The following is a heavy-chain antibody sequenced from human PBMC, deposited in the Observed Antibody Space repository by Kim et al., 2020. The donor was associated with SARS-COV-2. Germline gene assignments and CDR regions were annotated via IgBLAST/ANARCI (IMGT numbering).Heavy chain of an antibody. CDR1: GFTFSSYA. Sequence: GGSLRLSCAASGFTFSSYAMSWVRQAPGKGLEWVSAISGSGGSTYYADSVKGRFTISRDNSKNTLYLQMNSLRAEDTAVYYCARRLWFGSAWWFDPWGQGTLVTVSS. D-gene: IGHD3-10*01. V-gene: IGHV3-23*01. J-gene: IGHJ5*02. CDR3: ARRLWFGSAWWFDP. CDR2: ISGSGGST.